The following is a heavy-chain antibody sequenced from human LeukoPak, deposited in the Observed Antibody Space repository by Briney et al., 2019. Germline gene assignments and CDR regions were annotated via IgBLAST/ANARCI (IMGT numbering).Heavy chain of an antibody. CDR2: ISGSGGST. Sequence: PGGSLRLSCAASGFTFSDYTMNWVRQAPGKGLEWVSAISGSGGSTYYADSVKGRFTISRDNSKNTLYLQMNSLRAEDTAVYYCARGSPHSGYDYGRFDYWGQGTLVTVSS. CDR3: ARGSPHSGYDYGRFDY. V-gene: IGHV3-23*01. D-gene: IGHD5-12*01. CDR1: GFTFSDYT. J-gene: IGHJ4*02.